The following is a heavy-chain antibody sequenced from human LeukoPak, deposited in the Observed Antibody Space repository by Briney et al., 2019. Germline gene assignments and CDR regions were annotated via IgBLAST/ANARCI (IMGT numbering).Heavy chain of an antibody. Sequence: SETLSLTCTVSGGSISSYYWSWIRQPPGKGLEWIGYIYYSGSTNYNPSLKSRVTISVDTSKNQFSLKLSSVTAADTAVYYCARHPKTKYYYGSGSYYLDAFDIWGQGTMVTVSS. J-gene: IGHJ3*02. CDR2: IYYSGST. D-gene: IGHD3-10*01. V-gene: IGHV4-59*08. CDR3: ARHPKTKYYYGSGSYYLDAFDI. CDR1: GGSISSYY.